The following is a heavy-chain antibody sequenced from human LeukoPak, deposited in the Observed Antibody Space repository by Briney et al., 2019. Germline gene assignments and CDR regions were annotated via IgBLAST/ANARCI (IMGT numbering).Heavy chain of an antibody. V-gene: IGHV4-39*01. Sequence: SETLSLTCTVSGGSISGSSYYWGWIRQPPGKGLEWIGSIYYSGSTYYNPSLKSRVTISVDTSKNQFSLKVSSVTAAETAVYYCARHSSSGRPRNNWFDPWGQGTLVTVSS. CDR3: ARHSSSGRPRNNWFDP. CDR1: GGSISGSSYY. CDR2: IYYSGST. J-gene: IGHJ5*02. D-gene: IGHD3-10*01.